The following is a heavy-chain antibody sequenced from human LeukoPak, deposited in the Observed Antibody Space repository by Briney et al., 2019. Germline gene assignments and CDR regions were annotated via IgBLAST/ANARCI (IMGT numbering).Heavy chain of an antibody. D-gene: IGHD2-15*01. J-gene: IGHJ5*02. Sequence: SETLSLTCTVSGGSISTYYWNWIRQPPGKGLEWIGYIYHSGSTNYNPSLQSRVTISVDTSKNQFSLKLSSVTAADTAVYYCAIQRRLLGYCSGGSCYGVDPWGQGTLVTVSS. V-gene: IGHV4-59*12. CDR3: AIQRRLLGYCSGGSCYGVDP. CDR2: IYHSGST. CDR1: GGSISTYY.